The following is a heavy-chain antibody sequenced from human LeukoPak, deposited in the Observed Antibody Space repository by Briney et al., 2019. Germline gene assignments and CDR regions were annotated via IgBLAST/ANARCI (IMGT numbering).Heavy chain of an antibody. Sequence: PGGSLRLSCTASGFTFGDYAMSWFRRAPGKGLEWVGFIRSKAYGGTTEYAASVKGRFTISRDDSKSIAYLQMNSLKTEDTAVYYCTRVCRYCSTRYYYYMDVWGKGTTVTVSS. CDR1: GFTFGDYA. J-gene: IGHJ6*03. CDR3: TRVCRYCSTRYYYYMDV. D-gene: IGHD2-2*01. V-gene: IGHV3-49*03. CDR2: IRSKAYGGTT.